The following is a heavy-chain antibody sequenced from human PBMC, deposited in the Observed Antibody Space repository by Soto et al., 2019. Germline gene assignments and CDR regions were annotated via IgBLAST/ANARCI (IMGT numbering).Heavy chain of an antibody. Sequence: QVQLVQSGAEVKKPGASVKGSCKASGYTFTSYYMHWVRQAPGQGLEWMGIINLSGGSPSYAQKFQGRSTMTRDTSTRTGYMELSSLRSEDTAVYYCARDPTIFGVVIINSAMDVWGQGTTVSVSS. CDR1: GYTFTSYY. CDR2: INLSGGSP. V-gene: IGHV1-46*01. J-gene: IGHJ6*02. CDR3: ARDPTIFGVVIINSAMDV. D-gene: IGHD3-3*01.